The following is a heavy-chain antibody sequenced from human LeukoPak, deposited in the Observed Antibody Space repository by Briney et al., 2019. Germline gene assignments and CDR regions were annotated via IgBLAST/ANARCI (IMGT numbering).Heavy chain of an antibody. CDR3: ARARRNIVVVVAATQDPYYYYMDV. CDR2: MNPNSGNT. D-gene: IGHD2-15*01. J-gene: IGHJ6*03. V-gene: IGHV1-8*01. Sequence: ASVKVSCKASGYTFTSYDINWVRQATGQGLEWMGWMNPNSGNTGYAQKLQGRVTMTRNTSISTAYMELSSLRSEDTAVYYCARARRNIVVVVAATQDPYYYYMDVWGKGTTVTISS. CDR1: GYTFTSYD.